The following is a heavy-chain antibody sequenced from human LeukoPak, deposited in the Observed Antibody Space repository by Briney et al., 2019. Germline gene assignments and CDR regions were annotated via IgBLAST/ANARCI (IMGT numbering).Heavy chain of an antibody. Sequence: PSQTLSLTCTVSGGSISSGSYYWSWIRQPAGKGLEWIGRIYTSGSTHYNPSLKSRVTISVDTSKNQFSLKLSSVTAADTAVYYCAIIRITMIVVDWGQGTLVTVSS. CDR1: GGSISSGSYY. J-gene: IGHJ4*02. V-gene: IGHV4-61*02. CDR2: IYTSGST. D-gene: IGHD3-22*01. CDR3: AIIRITMIVVD.